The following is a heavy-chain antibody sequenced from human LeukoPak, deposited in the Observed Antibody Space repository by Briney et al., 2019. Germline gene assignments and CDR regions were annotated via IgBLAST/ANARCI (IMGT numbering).Heavy chain of an antibody. CDR1: GYTFTGYY. V-gene: IGHV1-69*06. CDR2: IIPIFGTA. CDR3: ARDRLSSGWYEGAFDI. J-gene: IGHJ3*02. D-gene: IGHD6-19*01. Sequence: SVKVSCKASGYTFTGYYMHWVRQAPGQGLEWMGGIIPIFGTANYAQKFQGRVTITADKSTSTAYMELSSLRSEDTAVYYCARDRLSSGWYEGAFDIWGQGTMVTVSS.